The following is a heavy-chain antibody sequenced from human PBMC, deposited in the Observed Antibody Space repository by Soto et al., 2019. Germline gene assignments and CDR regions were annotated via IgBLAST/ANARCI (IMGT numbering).Heavy chain of an antibody. CDR2: NTQSGHAT. CDR1: GFTFSDYY. CDR3: ARAIRGYGAYGGY. D-gene: IGHD5-12*01. V-gene: IGHV3-11*04. Sequence: QVQLVESGGDLVKPGGSLRLSCAASGFTFSDYYMSWIRQTPGKGLEWVSYNTQSGHATQYADSVRGRFTISRDNNKNSLYLQMNSLRVEHTGVYYCARAIRGYGAYGGYLGQGALVTVSS. J-gene: IGHJ4*02.